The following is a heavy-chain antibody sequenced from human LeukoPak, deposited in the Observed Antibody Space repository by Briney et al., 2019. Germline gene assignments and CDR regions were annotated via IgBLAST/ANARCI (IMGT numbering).Heavy chain of an antibody. V-gene: IGHV3-74*01. J-gene: IGHJ4*02. CDR3: ARGGRRSLDY. D-gene: IGHD3-10*01. CDR1: GFTFSSYW. CDR2: INIDGSST. Sequence: PGGSLRLSCAASGFTFSSYWMHWVRQAPGKGLVWVSRINIDGSSTTYADSVNGRFTISRDDAESTLYLQMSSRRAEDTAVYYCARGGRRSLDYWGQGTLVTVSS.